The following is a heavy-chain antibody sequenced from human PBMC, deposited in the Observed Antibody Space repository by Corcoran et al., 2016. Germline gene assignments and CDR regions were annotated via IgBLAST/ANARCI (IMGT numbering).Heavy chain of an antibody. CDR3: SRDNADSSDSSGYNFDY. CDR2: TYYSSKWYN. Sequence: QVQLQQSGPGLVKPSQTLSLTCAISGDSVSSNSAAWNWIRQSPSRGREWLGRTYYSSKWYNDYAVSVKSRITINPDTSKNQFYLQLNSVTPEDTAVYYCSRDNADSSDSSGYNFDYWGQGTLVTVSS. J-gene: IGHJ4*02. V-gene: IGHV6-1*01. D-gene: IGHD3-22*01. CDR1: GDSVSSNSAA.